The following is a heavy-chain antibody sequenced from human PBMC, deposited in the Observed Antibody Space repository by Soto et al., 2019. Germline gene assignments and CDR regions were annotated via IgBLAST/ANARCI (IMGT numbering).Heavy chain of an antibody. Sequence: QVQLQESGPGLVKPSETLSLTCTVSGGSISSYYWSWIRQPPGKGLEWIGYIYYTGSTNYNPSLKGRVTISVATSKSQISLQLSSVTAADMAVYYCANFNGYFDLWGGGTLGTVST. V-gene: IGHV4-59*01. CDR1: GGSISSYY. CDR3: ANFNGYFDL. CDR2: IYYTGST. J-gene: IGHJ2*01.